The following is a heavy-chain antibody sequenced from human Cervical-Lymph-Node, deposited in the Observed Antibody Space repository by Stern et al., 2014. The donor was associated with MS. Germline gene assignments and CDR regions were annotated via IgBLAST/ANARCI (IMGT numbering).Heavy chain of an antibody. J-gene: IGHJ4*02. CDR2: IDWDDDK. CDR3: ARIGTYYYGSGSYRHFDY. D-gene: IGHD3-10*01. V-gene: IGHV2-70*01. Sequence: QVTLRESGPALVKPTQTLTLTCTFSGFSLSTSGMCVSWIRQPPGKALEXLALIDWDDDKYYSTSLKTRLTISKDTSKNQVVLTMTNMDPVDTATYYCARIGTYYYGSGSYRHFDYWGQGTLVTVSS. CDR1: GFSLSTSGMC.